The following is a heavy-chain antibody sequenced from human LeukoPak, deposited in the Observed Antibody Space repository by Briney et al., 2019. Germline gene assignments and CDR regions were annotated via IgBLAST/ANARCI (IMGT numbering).Heavy chain of an antibody. CDR1: GYSFTSYW. Sequence: GESLKISCKGSGYSFTSYWIGWVRQMPGKGLEWMGIIYPGDSDTRYSPSFQGQVTISADKSISTAYLQWSSLKASDTATYYCARDSSGYYSAFDIWGQGTMVTVSS. J-gene: IGHJ3*02. CDR3: ARDSSGYYSAFDI. D-gene: IGHD3-22*01. CDR2: IYPGDSDT. V-gene: IGHV5-51*01.